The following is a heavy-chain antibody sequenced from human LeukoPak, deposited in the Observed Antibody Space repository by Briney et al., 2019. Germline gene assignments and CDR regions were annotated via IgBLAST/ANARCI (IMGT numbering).Heavy chain of an antibody. Sequence: ASVKVSCKASGYTFTSYGISWVRQAPGQGLEWMGWISAYNGNTNYAQKLQGRVTITTDESTSTAYMELSSLRSEDTAVYYCARASLHEPQLLDYWGQGTLVTVSS. CDR1: GYTFTSYG. CDR3: ARASLHEPQLLDY. CDR2: ISAYNGNT. V-gene: IGHV1-18*01. D-gene: IGHD4-11*01. J-gene: IGHJ4*02.